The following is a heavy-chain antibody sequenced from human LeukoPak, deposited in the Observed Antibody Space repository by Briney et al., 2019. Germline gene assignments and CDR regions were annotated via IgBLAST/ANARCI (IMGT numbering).Heavy chain of an antibody. CDR3: AKDGQGLTYYFDY. J-gene: IGHJ4*02. D-gene: IGHD1-14*01. Sequence: GRSLRLSCAASGFTFSSYGMHWVRQAPGKGLEWVAVVSYDGSNKYYADSVKGRFTISRDNSKNTLYLQMNSLRAEDTAVYYCAKDGQGLTYYFDYWGQGTLVTVSS. CDR2: VSYDGSNK. CDR1: GFTFSSYG. V-gene: IGHV3-30*18.